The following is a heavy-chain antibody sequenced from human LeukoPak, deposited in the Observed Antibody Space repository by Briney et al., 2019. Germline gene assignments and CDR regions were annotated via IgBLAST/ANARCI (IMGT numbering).Heavy chain of an antibody. J-gene: IGHJ4*02. Sequence: ASVKVSCKASGYTFTGYYMHWVRQAPGQGLEGMGWINPNSGGTNYAQKFQGRVTMTRDTSISTDYMELSRLRSDDTAVYYCAREVRDYYDSSGYYPYWGQGTLVTVSS. V-gene: IGHV1-2*02. CDR1: GYTFTGYY. CDR3: AREVRDYYDSSGYYPY. D-gene: IGHD3-22*01. CDR2: INPNSGGT.